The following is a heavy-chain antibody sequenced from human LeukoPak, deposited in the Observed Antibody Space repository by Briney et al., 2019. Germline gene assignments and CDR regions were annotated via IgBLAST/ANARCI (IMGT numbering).Heavy chain of an antibody. Sequence: PSETLSLTCTVSGASISSYYWSWIRQPPGKGLEWIGYISYSGSTNYNPSLKSRVTISADTSKNQFSLKLSFVTAADTAVYYCARGVAAPGTGGLSWFDPWGQGTLVTVSS. J-gene: IGHJ5*02. D-gene: IGHD6-13*01. CDR2: ISYSGST. CDR1: GASISSYY. V-gene: IGHV4-59*01. CDR3: ARGVAAPGTGGLSWFDP.